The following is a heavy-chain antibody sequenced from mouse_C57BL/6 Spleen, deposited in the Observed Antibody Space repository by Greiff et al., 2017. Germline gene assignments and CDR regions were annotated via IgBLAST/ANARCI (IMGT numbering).Heavy chain of an antibody. Sequence: VKLLESGAELVRPGASVKLSCKASGYTFTDYYINWVKQRPGQGLEWIARIYPGSGNTYYNEKFKGKATLTAEKSSSTAYMQLSSLTSEDSAVYFCARAFITTVVYWYFDVWGTGTTVTVSS. CDR1: GYTFTDYY. CDR2: IYPGSGNT. D-gene: IGHD1-1*01. V-gene: IGHV1-76*01. CDR3: ARAFITTVVYWYFDV. J-gene: IGHJ1*03.